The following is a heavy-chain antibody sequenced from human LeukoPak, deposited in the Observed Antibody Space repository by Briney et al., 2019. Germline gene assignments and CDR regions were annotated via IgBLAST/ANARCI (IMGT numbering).Heavy chain of an antibody. D-gene: IGHD6-19*01. CDR3: AKDGGGRSSGWYRYYYYDMDV. V-gene: IGHV3-23*01. Sequence: GGSLGLPCEASGFTFSSYAMSWVRQAPGKGLEWVSAISGSGGSTYYADSVKGRFTISRDNSKNTLYPQMNSLRAEDTAVYYCAKDGGGRSSGWYRYYYYDMDVWGQGTTVTVSS. CDR2: ISGSGGST. J-gene: IGHJ6*02. CDR1: GFTFSSYA.